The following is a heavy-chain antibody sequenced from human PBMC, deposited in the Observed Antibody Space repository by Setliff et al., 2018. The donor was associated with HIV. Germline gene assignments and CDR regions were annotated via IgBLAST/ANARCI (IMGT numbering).Heavy chain of an antibody. J-gene: IGHJ4*02. CDR1: GYSISSGYY. CDR2: IYHSGST. CDR3: ARDLVPWDNFWSGYSYYFDY. V-gene: IGHV4-38-2*02. Sequence: SETLSLTCTVSGYSISSGYYWGWIRQPPGKGLEWIGSIYHSGSTYYNPSLKSRVTISVDTSKNQFSLKLSSVTAADTAVYYCARDLVPWDNFWSGYSYYFDYWGQGTLVTVSS. D-gene: IGHD3-3*01.